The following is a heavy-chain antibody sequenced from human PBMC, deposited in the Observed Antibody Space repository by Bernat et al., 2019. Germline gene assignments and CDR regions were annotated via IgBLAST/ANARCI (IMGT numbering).Heavy chain of an antibody. CDR2: ISGRGGST. D-gene: IGHD3-22*01. CDR1: GFTFTNAW. Sequence: EVQLVESGGGLVEPGGSRRLSCAASGFTFTNAWMIWVRQAPGKGLELVSAISGRGGSTSYADSVKGRFTISRDNSKNTLYLQMNSLRAEDTAVYYCSKRYYYDSSGYSGMDVWGQGTTVTVSS. CDR3: SKRYYYDSSGYSGMDV. J-gene: IGHJ6*02. V-gene: IGHV3-23*04.